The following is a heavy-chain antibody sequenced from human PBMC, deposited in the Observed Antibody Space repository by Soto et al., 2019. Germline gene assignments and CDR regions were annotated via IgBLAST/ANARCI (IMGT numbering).Heavy chain of an antibody. D-gene: IGHD2-2*01. CDR3: ASSLRTIVVVPAAMGSYYYYYYGMDV. Sequence: QVQLVQSGAEVKKPGSSVKVSCKASGGTFSSYAISWVRQAPGQGLEWMGGIIPIFGTANYAQKFQGRVTITADESTSTAYMELSSLRSEDTAVYYCASSLRTIVVVPAAMGSYYYYYYGMDVWGQGTTVTVSS. V-gene: IGHV1-69*01. J-gene: IGHJ6*02. CDR2: IIPIFGTA. CDR1: GGTFSSYA.